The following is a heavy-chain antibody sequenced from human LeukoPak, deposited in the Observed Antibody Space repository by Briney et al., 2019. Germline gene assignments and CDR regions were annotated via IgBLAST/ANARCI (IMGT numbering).Heavy chain of an antibody. J-gene: IGHJ4*02. Sequence: ASVKVSRKASGNTFTSYGFSWVRQAPGQGLEWMGWINPNSGGTNYAQKFQGRVIMTRDTSISTAYMELSRLGSDDTAVYYCARGGSTDSIHSCGGNCYFLDYWGQGTLVTVSS. CDR1: GNTFTSYG. CDR2: INPNSGGT. D-gene: IGHD2-21*02. CDR3: ARGGSTDSIHSCGGNCYFLDY. V-gene: IGHV1-2*02.